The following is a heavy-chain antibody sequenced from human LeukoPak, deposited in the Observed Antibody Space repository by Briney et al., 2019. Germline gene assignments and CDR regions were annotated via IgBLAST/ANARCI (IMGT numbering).Heavy chain of an antibody. D-gene: IGHD3-16*01. CDR3: AREEGGYFDY. V-gene: IGHV3-20*04. J-gene: IGHJ4*02. Sequence: GGSLRLSCAASGFTFSSYSMSWVRQAPGKGLEWVSGINWNGGSTGYADSVKGRFTISRDNAKNSLYLQMNSLRAEDTALYYCAREEGGYFDYWGQGTLVTVSS. CDR1: GFTFSSYS. CDR2: INWNGGST.